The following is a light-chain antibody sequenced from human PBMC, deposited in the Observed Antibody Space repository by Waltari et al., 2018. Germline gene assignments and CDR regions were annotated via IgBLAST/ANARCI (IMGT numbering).Light chain of an antibody. CDR1: SGHSSNI. Sequence: QLVLTQSPSASASLGASVKPTCTLASGHSSNIVAWLQQQPEKGPRYLMKINRDGSHIKGDEIPDRFSGSSSGAARYLTSSSVQSEDEAEYYCQTGGHGTWVFGGGTKLTVL. V-gene: IGLV4-69*01. CDR3: QTGGHGTWV. J-gene: IGLJ3*02. CDR2: INRDGSH.